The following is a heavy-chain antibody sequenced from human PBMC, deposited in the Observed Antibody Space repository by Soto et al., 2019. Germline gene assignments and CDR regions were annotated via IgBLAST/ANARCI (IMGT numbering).Heavy chain of an antibody. J-gene: IGHJ4*02. CDR3: ARTFDTIPYYFDY. D-gene: IGHD3-9*01. CDR1: EFSFSSYA. Sequence: PGGSLRLSCAASEFSFSSYAMHWIRQAPGKGLEWVAVISFDGNIIHYADSVKGRFIISRDNSKNTLYLQMHSLSGEDTAVYYCARTFDTIPYYFDYWGQGTLVTVSS. V-gene: IGHV3-30-3*01. CDR2: ISFDGNII.